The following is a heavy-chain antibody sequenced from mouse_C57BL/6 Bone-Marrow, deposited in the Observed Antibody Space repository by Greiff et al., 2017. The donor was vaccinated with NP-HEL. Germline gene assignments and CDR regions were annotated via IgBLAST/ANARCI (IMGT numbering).Heavy chain of an antibody. Sequence: VQLQQPGAELVKPGASVKMSCKASGYTFTSYWITWVKQRPGQGLEWLGDIYPGSGSTNYNEKFKSKATLTVDTSSSTAYMQLSSLTSEDSAVYYCARIYYYGSSYWYFDVWGTGTTVTVSS. D-gene: IGHD1-1*01. CDR2: IYPGSGST. CDR3: ARIYYYGSSYWYFDV. V-gene: IGHV1-55*01. J-gene: IGHJ1*03. CDR1: GYTFTSYW.